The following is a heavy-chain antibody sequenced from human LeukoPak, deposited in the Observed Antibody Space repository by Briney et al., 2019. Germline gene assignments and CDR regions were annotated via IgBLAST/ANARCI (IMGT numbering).Heavy chain of an antibody. J-gene: IGHJ4*02. Sequence: GGSLRLSCAASGFTFSSYAMSWVRQAPGKGLEWVSTISASGTITYYADSVKGRFTTSRDNSKNTLYLQMNSLRAEDTAVYYCAKVSDNYIWGQGILVTVSS. CDR1: GFTFSSYA. V-gene: IGHV3-23*01. D-gene: IGHD3-10*01. CDR3: AKVSDNYI. CDR2: ISASGTIT.